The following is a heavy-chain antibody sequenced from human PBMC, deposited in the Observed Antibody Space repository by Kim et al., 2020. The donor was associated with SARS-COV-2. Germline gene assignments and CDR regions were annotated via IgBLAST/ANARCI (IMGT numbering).Heavy chain of an antibody. D-gene: IGHD3-16*01. CDR3: CGGWGSDPYYFDY. CDR1: GGSIRRDIYY. Sequence: SETLSLTCTVSGGSIRRDIYYWGWIRQTPGQGLEWFGSIYYRGTTFYNPSLRSRVTVSVDTSESRLSLKLGTVTAADSATYYCCGGWGSDPYYFDYWGQ. CDR2: IYYRGTT. V-gene: IGHV4-39*01. J-gene: IGHJ4*02.